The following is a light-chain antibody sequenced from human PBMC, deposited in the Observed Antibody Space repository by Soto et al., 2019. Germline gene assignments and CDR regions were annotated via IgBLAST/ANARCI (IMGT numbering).Light chain of an antibody. Sequence: DIVMTQSPDSLAVSLGAGATINCKSSQTVLYSSNNKNYLAWYQKKPGHPPKVLIYWASTRESGVPDRFSGSGSGTDFTLTISSLQAEDVAAYYCQQYISTPLTFGGGTKVEIK. J-gene: IGKJ4*01. V-gene: IGKV4-1*01. CDR2: WAS. CDR1: QTVLYSSNNKNY. CDR3: QQYISTPLT.